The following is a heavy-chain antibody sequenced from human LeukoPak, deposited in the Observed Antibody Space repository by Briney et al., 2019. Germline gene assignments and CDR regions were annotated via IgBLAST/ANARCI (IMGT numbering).Heavy chain of an antibody. J-gene: IGHJ3*02. V-gene: IGHV3-53*01. D-gene: IGHD6-13*01. CDR2: IYRGGST. Sequence: PGGSLRLSYAASGFTVSSNYMSWVRQAPGKGLEWVSVIYRGGSTYYADSVKGRFTISRDNSKNTLYLQMNSLRAEDTAVYYCAAVAAAGPLGSDAFDIWGQGTMVTVS. CDR1: GFTVSSNY. CDR3: AAVAAAGPLGSDAFDI.